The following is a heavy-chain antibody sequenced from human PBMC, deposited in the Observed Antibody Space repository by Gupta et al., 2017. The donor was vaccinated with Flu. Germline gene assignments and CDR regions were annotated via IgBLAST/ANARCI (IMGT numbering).Heavy chain of an antibody. CDR2: ISHDGSNK. J-gene: IGHJ6*02. CDR1: GFTFSNSG. Sequence: QVQLVQSGGGVVQPGRSLGLSCSVSGFTFSNSGVHLVRQAPGKGLEWVAVISHDGSNKYYADSVKGRFTISRDISKNTLYLRMNSLRPEDTAVYYCAKDRSRGTFFYFYGMDVWGQGTTVTVSS. V-gene: IGHV3-30*18. D-gene: IGHD3-16*02. CDR3: AKDRSRGTFFYFYGMDV.